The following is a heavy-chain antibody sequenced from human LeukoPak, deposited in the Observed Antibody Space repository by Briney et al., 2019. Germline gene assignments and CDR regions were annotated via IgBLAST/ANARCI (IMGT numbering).Heavy chain of an antibody. V-gene: IGHV3-66*01. Sequence: GGSLRLSCAASGFTVSSNYMSWVRQAPGKGLEWVSVIYSGGSTYYADSVKGRFTISRDNSKNTLYLQMKSLRVEDTAVYYCARGKTSQNIVTRKTYNWFDPWGQGTLVTVSS. CDR2: IYSGGST. CDR1: GFTVSSNY. J-gene: IGHJ5*02. CDR3: ARGKTSQNIVTRKTYNWFDP. D-gene: IGHD2/OR15-2a*01.